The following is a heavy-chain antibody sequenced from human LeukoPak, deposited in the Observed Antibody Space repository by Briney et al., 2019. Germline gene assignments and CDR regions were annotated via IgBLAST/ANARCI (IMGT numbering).Heavy chain of an antibody. CDR2: IEQDGSEK. J-gene: IGHJ4*02. CDR3: ARRVVAAASDY. D-gene: IGHD6-13*01. V-gene: IGHV3-7*01. Sequence: GGSLRLSCAASGFTFRNYWMSWVRQAPGKGLEWEANIEQDGSEKYYVDSVKGRFTISRDNAKNSLYQQMNSLRAEDTAVYYCARRVVAAASDYWGQGTLGTVSS. CDR1: GFTFRNYW.